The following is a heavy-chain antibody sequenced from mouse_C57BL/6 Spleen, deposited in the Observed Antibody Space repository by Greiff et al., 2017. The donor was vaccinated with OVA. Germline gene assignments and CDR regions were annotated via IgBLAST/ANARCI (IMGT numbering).Heavy chain of an antibody. CDR1: GYTFTDYY. D-gene: IGHD2-4*01. CDR3: ARDHDYDESGFAY. CDR2: INPNNGGT. V-gene: IGHV1-26*01. Sequence: VQLQQSGPELVKPGASVKISCKASGYTFTDYYMNWVKQSHGKSLEWIGDINPNNGGTSYNQKFKGKATLTVDKSSSTAYMELRSLTSEDSAVYYCARDHDYDESGFAYWGQGTLVTVSA. J-gene: IGHJ3*01.